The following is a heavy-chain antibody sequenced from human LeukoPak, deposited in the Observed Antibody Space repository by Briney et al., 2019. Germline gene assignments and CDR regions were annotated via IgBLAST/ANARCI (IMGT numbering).Heavy chain of an antibody. J-gene: IGHJ4*02. CDR3: ARSLYCSSTGCYAFDY. D-gene: IGHD2-2*01. CDR1: GFTFSSYT. CDR2: ISSSSSYI. V-gene: IGHV3-21*01. Sequence: GGSLRLSCAASGFTFSSYTMNWVRQAPGKGLEWVSSISSSSSYIYYADSVKGRFTISRDNAKNSLYLQMSSLGAEDTAIYYCARSLYCSSTGCYAFDYWGQGTLVTVSS.